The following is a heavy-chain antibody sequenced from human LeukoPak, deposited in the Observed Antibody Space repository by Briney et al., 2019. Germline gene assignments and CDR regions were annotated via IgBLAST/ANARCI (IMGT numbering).Heavy chain of an antibody. CDR1: GFTFSSYA. D-gene: IGHD3-3*01. Sequence: GGSLRLSCAASGFTFSSYAMSWVRKAQGKGMDWVSAIGGSGGSTYYADSVKGRFTISRDNSKNTLYLQMNSLRAEDTAVYYCAKAGITIFGVVTDGDYFDYWGQGTLVTVSS. J-gene: IGHJ4*02. V-gene: IGHV3-23*01. CDR2: IGGSGGST. CDR3: AKAGITIFGVVTDGDYFDY.